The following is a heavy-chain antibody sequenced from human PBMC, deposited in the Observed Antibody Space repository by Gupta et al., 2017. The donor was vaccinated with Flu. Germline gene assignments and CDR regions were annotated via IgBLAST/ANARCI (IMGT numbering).Heavy chain of an antibody. J-gene: IGHJ4*02. CDR3: ARGHWAN. V-gene: IGHV3-48*03. Sequence: EVQLVESGGGLVQPGGSLRLSCADSGFTLSSYDMSWVRQAPGRGLEWVSFISSSAFTYYGDPVRGRFTISRDNAKNSLYLQMSGLRDEDTAVYYCARGHWANWGQGTLVTVSS. CDR2: ISSSAFT. CDR1: GFTLSSYD. D-gene: IGHD3-16*01.